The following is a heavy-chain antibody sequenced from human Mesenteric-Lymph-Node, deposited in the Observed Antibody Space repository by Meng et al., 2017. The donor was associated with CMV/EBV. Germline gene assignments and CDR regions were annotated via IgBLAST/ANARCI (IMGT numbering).Heavy chain of an antibody. CDR1: GFTVSSNY. D-gene: IGHD6-6*01. CDR3: ARSSSIAAPHDY. J-gene: IGHJ4*02. CDR2: IYSGGST. Sequence: LSCAASGFTVSSNYMSWVRQAPGKGLEWVSVIYSGGSTYYADSVKGRFTISRDNSKNTLYLQMNSLRAEDTAVYYCARSSSIAAPHDYWGQGTLVTVSS. V-gene: IGHV3-66*02.